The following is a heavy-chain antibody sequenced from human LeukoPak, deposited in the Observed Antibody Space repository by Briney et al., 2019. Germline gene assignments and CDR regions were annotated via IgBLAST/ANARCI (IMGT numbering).Heavy chain of an antibody. CDR3: ARGTGPDY. CDR1: GGSISSSSYY. J-gene: IGHJ4*02. Sequence: SETLSLTCTVSGGSISSSSYYWGWIRQPPGKGLEWIGTMYYSGSTYYNPSLKSRVTISVDTSKNQFSLKLSSVTAADTAVYYCARGTGPDYWGQGTLVTVSS. CDR2: MYYSGST. V-gene: IGHV4-39*07. D-gene: IGHD3/OR15-3a*01.